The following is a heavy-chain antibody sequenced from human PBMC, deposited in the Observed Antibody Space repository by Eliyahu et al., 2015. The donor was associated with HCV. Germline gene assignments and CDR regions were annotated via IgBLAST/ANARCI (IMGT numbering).Heavy chain of an antibody. D-gene: IGHD4-23*01. Sequence: VSCKPSGYTFISYGISWVRQAPGQGLEWMGWISAYNDDTKYAQRFQGRLTMTTDTSTTTAYMELRSLRSDDTAVYYCARGRGGGNSVVFDYWGQGTLVTVSS. J-gene: IGHJ4*02. CDR1: GYTFISYG. CDR2: ISAYNDDT. V-gene: IGHV1-18*01. CDR3: ARGRGGGNSVVFDY.